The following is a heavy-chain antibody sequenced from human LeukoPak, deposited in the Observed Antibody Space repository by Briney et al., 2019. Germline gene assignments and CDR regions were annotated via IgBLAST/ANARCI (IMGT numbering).Heavy chain of an antibody. D-gene: IGHD3-22*01. Sequence: PGGSLRLSCAAPGFTFSSYGMHWVRQAPGKGLEWVAVISYDGSNKYYADSVKGRFTISRDNSKNTLYLQMNSLRAEDTAVYYCAKATGEYYDTWGQGTLVTVSS. CDR3: AKATGEYYDT. CDR1: GFTFSSYG. CDR2: ISYDGSNK. V-gene: IGHV3-30*18. J-gene: IGHJ4*02.